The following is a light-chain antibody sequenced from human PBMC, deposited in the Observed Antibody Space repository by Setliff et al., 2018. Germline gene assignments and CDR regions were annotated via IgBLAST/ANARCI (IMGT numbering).Light chain of an antibody. CDR2: EVS. Sequence: QSALTQPASVSGSPGQSITISCAGTSSDVGAYSHASWYQQYPGKAPKLMISEVSNRPSGVSYRFSGSKSGNTASLTISGLQAEDEAGYYCMSYTTIRTYVFGTGTKVTVL. CDR3: MSYTTIRTYV. V-gene: IGLV2-14*01. CDR1: SSDVGAYSH. J-gene: IGLJ1*01.